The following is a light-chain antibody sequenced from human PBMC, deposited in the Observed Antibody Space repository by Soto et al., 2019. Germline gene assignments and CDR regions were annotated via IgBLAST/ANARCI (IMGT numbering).Light chain of an antibody. J-gene: IGKJ1*01. CDR2: GAS. Sequence: EIVLTQSPGTLSLSPGERATLSCRASQSVSSNYLAWYQQKPGQAPRLLIYGASSRGTGIPDRFSGSGSGTDFTLAISRLEPEDLAVYYCQQYGSSPWTFGLGTTVEI. CDR3: QQYGSSPWT. V-gene: IGKV3-20*01. CDR1: QSVSSNY.